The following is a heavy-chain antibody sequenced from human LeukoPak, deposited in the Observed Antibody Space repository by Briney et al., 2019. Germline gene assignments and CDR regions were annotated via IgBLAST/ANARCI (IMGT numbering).Heavy chain of an antibody. V-gene: IGHV3-74*01. CDR2: INSDGSST. J-gene: IGHJ4*02. CDR3: ARDDGGSYFDY. Sequence: PGGSLRLSCAASGFTFSSYEMNWVHQAPGKGLVWVSRINSDGSSTSYADSVKGRFTISRDNAKNTLYLQMNSLRAEDTAVYYCARDDGGSYFDYWGQGTLVTVSS. CDR1: GFTFSSYE. D-gene: IGHD1-26*01.